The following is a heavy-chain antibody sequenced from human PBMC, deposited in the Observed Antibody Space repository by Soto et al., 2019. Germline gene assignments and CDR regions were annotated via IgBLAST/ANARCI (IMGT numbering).Heavy chain of an antibody. V-gene: IGHV3-33*01. J-gene: IGHJ6*02. Sequence: QVQLVESGGGVVQPGRSLRLSCAASGFTFRSYGMHWVRQAPGKGLEWVAVIWYDGSKKYYADSVKGRFTLSRDNSKNTLYLQMNSLRAEDTAVYYCAREGYCSSTSCPSDYYYYGMDVWGQGTTVTVSS. CDR1: GFTFRSYG. CDR3: AREGYCSSTSCPSDYYYYGMDV. D-gene: IGHD2-2*01. CDR2: IWYDGSKK.